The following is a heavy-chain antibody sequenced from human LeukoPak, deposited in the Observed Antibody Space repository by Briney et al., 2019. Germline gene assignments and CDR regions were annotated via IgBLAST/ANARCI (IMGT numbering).Heavy chain of an antibody. V-gene: IGHV3-15*01. D-gene: IGHD2-15*01. J-gene: IGHJ6*02. Sequence: GGSLRLSCAASGFTFSNAWRSWVRQAPGKGLEWVGRIKSKTGGGKTDYAARVKGICTISRDDSKNTLYLQMNTLNTEDKAVYYCTTGRVVVVAATSNVWGQGTTVTVSS. CDR3: TTGRVVVVAATSNV. CDR1: GFTFSNAW. CDR2: IKSKTGGGKT.